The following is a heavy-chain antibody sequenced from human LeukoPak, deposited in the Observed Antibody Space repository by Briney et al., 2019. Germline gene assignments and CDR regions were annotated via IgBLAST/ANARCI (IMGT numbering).Heavy chain of an antibody. Sequence: SVKVSCKASGGTFSSYAISWVRQAPGQGLEWMGRINPIFGIANYAQKFQGRVTITADKSTSTAYMELSSLRSEDTAVYYCGASSYYYDSSGFIDYWGQGTLVSVSS. D-gene: IGHD3-22*01. CDR1: GGTFSSYA. J-gene: IGHJ4*02. CDR3: GASSYYYDSSGFIDY. V-gene: IGHV1-69*04. CDR2: INPIFGIA.